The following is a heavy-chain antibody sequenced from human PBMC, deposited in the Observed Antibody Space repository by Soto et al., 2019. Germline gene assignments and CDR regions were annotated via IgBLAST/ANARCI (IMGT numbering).Heavy chain of an antibody. CDR3: ARVKQYYDTSGRAYYFDH. Sequence: SEAVSLTCTVSGGSSNTYYWGWIRQPPGKGLEWIGYIYYSGSTNYNPSLKRRVTISVDMSKNQFSLKLSSVTAADTGVYYCARVKQYYDTSGRAYYFDHWGQGALVTVSS. CDR2: IYYSGST. D-gene: IGHD3-22*01. CDR1: GGSSNTYY. J-gene: IGHJ4*02. V-gene: IGHV4-59*01.